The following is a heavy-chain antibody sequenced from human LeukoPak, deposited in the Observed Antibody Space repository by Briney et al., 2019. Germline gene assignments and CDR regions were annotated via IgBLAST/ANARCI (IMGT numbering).Heavy chain of an antibody. CDR2: IWYDGSNK. CDR1: GFTFSSYG. J-gene: IGHJ4*02. D-gene: IGHD5-12*01. V-gene: IGHV3-33*01. Sequence: GGSLRLSCAASGFTFSSYGMHWVRQAPGKGLEWVAVIWYDGSNKYYADSVKGRFTISRDNSKNTLYLQMNSLRAEDTAVYYCAGARYRNKIFDYWGQGTLVTVSS. CDR3: AGARYRNKIFDY.